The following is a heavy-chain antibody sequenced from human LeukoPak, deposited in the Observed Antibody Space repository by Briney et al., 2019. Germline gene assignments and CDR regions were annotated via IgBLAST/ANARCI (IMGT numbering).Heavy chain of an antibody. CDR3: ATERPGSRTLDS. Sequence: PGGSLRLSCAASGFTFSSYEMNWVRLAPGKGLEWVSIVYSVGATYYEDSVKGRFTISRDDSKNIVYLQMNNLRSEDTAVYFCATERPGSRTLDSWGQGTLVTVSS. CDR1: GFTFSSYE. J-gene: IGHJ4*02. D-gene: IGHD1-14*01. CDR2: VYSVGAT. V-gene: IGHV3-66*01.